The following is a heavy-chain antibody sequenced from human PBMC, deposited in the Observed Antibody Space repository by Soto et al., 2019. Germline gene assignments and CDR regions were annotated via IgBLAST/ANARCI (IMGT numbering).Heavy chain of an antibody. CDR2: IIPIFGTA. J-gene: IGHJ6*02. Sequence: SVKVSCKASGGTFSSYAISWVRQASGQGLEWMGGIIPIFGTANYAQKFQGRVTITADESTSTAYMELSSLRSEDTAMYYCARGSFLLQYDYYGMDVWGQGTTVTVSS. CDR1: GGTFSSYA. D-gene: IGHD4-4*01. V-gene: IGHV1-69*13. CDR3: ARGSFLLQYDYYGMDV.